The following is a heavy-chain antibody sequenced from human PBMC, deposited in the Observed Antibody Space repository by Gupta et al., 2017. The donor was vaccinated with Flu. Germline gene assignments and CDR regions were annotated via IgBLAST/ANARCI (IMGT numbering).Heavy chain of an antibody. CDR3: ARGCMTARLRFDY. CDR2: IDAISNYI. J-gene: IGHJ4*02. V-gene: IGHV3-21*04. Sequence: RQAPGKGLGWVSAIDAISNYIYYAALVRGRFTISRDNARKSLYLQMNRLRVEDTAVYYCARGCMTARLRFDYWGQGTLVTVSS. D-gene: IGHD5-12*01.